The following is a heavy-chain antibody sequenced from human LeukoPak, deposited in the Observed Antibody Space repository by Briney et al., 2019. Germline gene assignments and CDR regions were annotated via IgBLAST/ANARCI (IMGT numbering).Heavy chain of an antibody. CDR3: AKDWGWQQPNWFDP. CDR1: GFTFSSYA. CDR2: ISGSGGST. Sequence: GGSLRLSCAASGFTFSSYALSWVRQAPGKGLEWVSVISGSGGSTYYVDSVKGRFTISRDNSKNTLYLQMNSLRAEDTAVYYCAKDWGWQQPNWFDPWGQGTLVTVSS. D-gene: IGHD6-13*01. V-gene: IGHV3-23*01. J-gene: IGHJ5*02.